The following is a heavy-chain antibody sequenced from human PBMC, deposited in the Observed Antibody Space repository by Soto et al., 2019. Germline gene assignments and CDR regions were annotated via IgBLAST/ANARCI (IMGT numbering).Heavy chain of an antibody. CDR3: ARWPQLEARFAH. CDR1: GGSISSGGYY. D-gene: IGHD1-1*01. V-gene: IGHV4-31*03. CDR2: IYYSGRT. J-gene: IGHJ4*02. Sequence: QVQLQESGPGLVKPSQTLSLTCTVSGGSISSGGYYWSWIRQHPGKGLEWIGYIYYSGRTSYNPSLKSRVTISVYTSKNQCSLKLSSVTAADTAVYYCARWPQLEARFAHWGQGTLVTVSS.